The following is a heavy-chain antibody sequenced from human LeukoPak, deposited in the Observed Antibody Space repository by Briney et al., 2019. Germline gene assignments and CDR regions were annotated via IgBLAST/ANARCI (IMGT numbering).Heavy chain of an antibody. Sequence: SETLSLTCAVSGYSISSGYYWGWIRQPPGKGLEWIGSIYHSGSTYYNPSLKSQVTISVDTSKNQFSLKLSSVTAADTAVYYCARLYSSSWPLPGDGFDPWGQGTLVTVSS. D-gene: IGHD6-13*01. J-gene: IGHJ5*02. CDR3: ARLYSSSWPLPGDGFDP. V-gene: IGHV4-38-2*01. CDR1: GYSISSGYY. CDR2: IYHSGST.